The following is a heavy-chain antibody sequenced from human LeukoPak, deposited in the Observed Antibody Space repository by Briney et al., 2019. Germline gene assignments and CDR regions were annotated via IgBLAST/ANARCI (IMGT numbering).Heavy chain of an antibody. Sequence: PSETLSLTCTVSGGSISSYYWSWIRQPPGKGLEWIGYIYYSGSTNYNPSLKSRVTISVDTSKNQFSLKLSSVTAADTAVYYCARSALTTGIAAAGTIDYWGQGTLVTVSS. CDR2: IYYSGST. D-gene: IGHD6-13*01. CDR3: ARSALTTGIAAAGTIDY. J-gene: IGHJ4*02. V-gene: IGHV4-59*01. CDR1: GGSISSYY.